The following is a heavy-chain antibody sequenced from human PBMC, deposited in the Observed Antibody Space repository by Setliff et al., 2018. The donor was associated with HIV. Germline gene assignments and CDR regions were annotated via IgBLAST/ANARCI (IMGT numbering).Heavy chain of an antibody. V-gene: IGHV1-8*02. D-gene: IGHD6-13*01. Sequence: ASVKVSCKASGYTFTGYYMHWVRQATGQGLEWVGWMNPNSGNTGYAQKFQGRVTMTRNTSISTAYMELSSLRSEDTAVYYCAKRLAGSNTWYHFDTWGQGTLVTVSS. CDR1: GYTFTGYY. CDR3: AKRLAGSNTWYHFDT. CDR2: MNPNSGNT. J-gene: IGHJ4*02.